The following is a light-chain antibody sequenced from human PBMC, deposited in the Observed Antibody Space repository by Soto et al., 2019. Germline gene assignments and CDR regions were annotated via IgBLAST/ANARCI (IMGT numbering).Light chain of an antibody. CDR3: QQYGAWPLP. Sequence: EIVLTQSPATLSVSPGERATLSCRASQSVGSNFAWYQQKPGQAPRLLIFASSTRATVVPARFSGSGSCNEFTLNISSLQSEDFAVYYCQQYGAWPLPFGGGAKVEIE. CDR1: QSVGSN. V-gene: IGKV3-15*01. CDR2: ASS. J-gene: IGKJ4*01.